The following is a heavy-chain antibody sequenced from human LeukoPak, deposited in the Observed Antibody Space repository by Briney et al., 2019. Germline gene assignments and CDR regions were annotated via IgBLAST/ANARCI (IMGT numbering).Heavy chain of an antibody. CDR2: ISAYNGNT. V-gene: IGHV1-18*01. J-gene: IGHJ4*02. Sequence: ASVKVSCKASGYTFTSYGISWVRQAPGQGLEWMGWISAYNGNTNYAQKLQGRVTMTTDTSTSTAYMELRSLRSDDTAVYYCARWAPGGYSEGTFDYWGQGTLVTVSS. CDR1: GYTFTSYG. CDR3: ARWAPGGYSEGTFDY. D-gene: IGHD5-18*01.